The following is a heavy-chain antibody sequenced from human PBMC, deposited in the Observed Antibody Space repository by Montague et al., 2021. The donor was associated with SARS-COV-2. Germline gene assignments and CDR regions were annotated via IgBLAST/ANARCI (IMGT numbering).Heavy chain of an antibody. Sequence: SETLSLTCTVSGGSISSSSYYWGWIRQPPGKGLEWIGSNYYSGSTYYNPSLKSRVTISVDTSKNQFSLKLSSVTAADTAVYYCATYYDILTGYYIDAFDIWGQGTMVTVSS. CDR2: NYYSGST. J-gene: IGHJ3*02. D-gene: IGHD3-9*01. V-gene: IGHV4-39*01. CDR1: GGSISSSSYY. CDR3: ATYYDILTGYYIDAFDI.